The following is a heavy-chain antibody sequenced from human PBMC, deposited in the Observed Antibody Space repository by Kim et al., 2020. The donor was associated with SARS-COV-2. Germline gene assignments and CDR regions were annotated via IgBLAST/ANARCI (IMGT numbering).Heavy chain of an antibody. J-gene: IGHJ4*02. CDR3: ARETAAAGKTFDY. V-gene: IGHV1-46*01. Sequence: TQRFPGRVTMTRDTSTGTVFMDLSNLRSDDTAVYYCARETAAAGKTFDYWGQGTLVTVSS. D-gene: IGHD6-13*01.